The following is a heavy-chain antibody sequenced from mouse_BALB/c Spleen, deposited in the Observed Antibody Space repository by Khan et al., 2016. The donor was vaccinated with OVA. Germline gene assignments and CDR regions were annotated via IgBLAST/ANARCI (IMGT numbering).Heavy chain of an antibody. CDR2: ISGDSNTI. Sequence: EAELVESGGGLVQPGGSRKLSCAASGFTFSSYGMHWVRQAPEKGLEWVAYISGDSNTIYYADTVKGRFTISRDNPKNTLFLRMTSLMSEDTAMYYCATSYFYGYYFDYWGPGTTLTVSS. V-gene: IGHV5-17*02. CDR3: ATSYFYGYYFDY. CDR1: GFTFSSYG. D-gene: IGHD1-1*01. J-gene: IGHJ2*01.